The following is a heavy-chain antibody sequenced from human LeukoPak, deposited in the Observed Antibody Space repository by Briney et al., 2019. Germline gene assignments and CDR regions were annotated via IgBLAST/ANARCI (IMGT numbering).Heavy chain of an antibody. CDR2: INHSGST. J-gene: IGHJ4*02. CDR1: GGSFSGYY. Sequence: SETLSLTCAVYGGSFSGYYWSWIRQPPGKGLEWIGEINHSGSTNYNPSLKSRVTISLDTSNNQFSLKLSSVTAADTAVYYCAREGGYGSYDYWGQGTLVTVSS. D-gene: IGHD1-26*01. V-gene: IGHV4-34*01. CDR3: AREGGYGSYDY.